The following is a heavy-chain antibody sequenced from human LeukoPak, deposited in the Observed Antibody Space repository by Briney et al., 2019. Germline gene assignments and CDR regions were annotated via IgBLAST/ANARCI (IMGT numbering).Heavy chain of an antibody. D-gene: IGHD6-19*01. Sequence: ASVKVSCKASGGTFSSYAISWVRQAPGQGLGWMGGIIPIFVTANYAQKFQGRVTITADESTSTAYMELSSLRSEDTAVYYCARDLAVAGTGFDYWGQGTLVTISS. CDR2: IIPIFVTA. J-gene: IGHJ4*02. V-gene: IGHV1-69*01. CDR1: GGTFSSYA. CDR3: ARDLAVAGTGFDY.